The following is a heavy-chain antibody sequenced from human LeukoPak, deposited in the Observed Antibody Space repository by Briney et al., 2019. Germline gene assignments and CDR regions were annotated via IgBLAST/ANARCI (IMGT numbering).Heavy chain of an antibody. CDR1: GFTFRSYW. D-gene: IGHD6-19*01. Sequence: PGGSLRLSCVASGFTFRSYWMSWVRQARGKGLEWVASIQHDGSEKNYIDSVQGRFTISRDNAKTSLYLQLSSLRVEDTAVYYCARDSTVATYYGVDVWGQGTTVTVSS. CDR3: ARDSTVATYYGVDV. V-gene: IGHV3-7*01. J-gene: IGHJ6*02. CDR2: IQHDGSEK.